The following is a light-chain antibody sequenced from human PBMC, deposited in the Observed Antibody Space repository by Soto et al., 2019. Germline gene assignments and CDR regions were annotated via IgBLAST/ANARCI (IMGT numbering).Light chain of an antibody. CDR3: QQRINWPPLT. CDR2: DAS. V-gene: IGKV3-11*01. Sequence: EIVLTQSPATLSLSPGERATLSCRASQSVGSFLAWYQQKPGQAPRLLIYDASNRATGIPARFSGSGSGTEFTLTISRLQSEDFAVYYCQQRINWPPLTFGGGTKVEIK. J-gene: IGKJ4*01. CDR1: QSVGSF.